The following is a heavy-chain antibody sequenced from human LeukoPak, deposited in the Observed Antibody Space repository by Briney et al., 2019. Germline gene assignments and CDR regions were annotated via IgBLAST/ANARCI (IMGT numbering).Heavy chain of an antibody. V-gene: IGHV5-51*01. D-gene: IGHD2-21*02. CDR1: GYSFSSYW. J-gene: IGHJ4*02. CDR2: IYPGDSHT. Sequence: GESLKISCKCSGYSFSSYWIGWVRQMPGEGLEWMGIIYPGDSHTRYSPSFQGQVTISADKSISTAYLQWSSLKASDTAMYYCARRTAPADYWGQGTLVTVSS. CDR3: ARRTAPADY.